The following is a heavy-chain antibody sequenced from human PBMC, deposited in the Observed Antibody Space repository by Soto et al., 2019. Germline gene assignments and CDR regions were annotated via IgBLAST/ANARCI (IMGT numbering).Heavy chain of an antibody. CDR2: IYHSGIT. D-gene: IGHD3-9*01. Sequence: PSETLSLTCSVSGGSINSGGYFWSWIRQHPGKGLECIGYIYHSGITYYNPSLKSRVTISVDTSKNEFSLQLRSVTAADTAVYYCARGGLRYSRAPWLDPWGQGTLVTVSS. CDR3: ARGGLRYSRAPWLDP. V-gene: IGHV4-31*03. J-gene: IGHJ5*02. CDR1: GGSINSGGYF.